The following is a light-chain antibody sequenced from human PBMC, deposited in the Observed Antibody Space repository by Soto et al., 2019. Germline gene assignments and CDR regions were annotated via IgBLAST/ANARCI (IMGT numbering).Light chain of an antibody. J-gene: IGLJ1*01. CDR2: DVN. Sequence: QSALTQPASVSGSPGQSITISCTGTSSDVGGYNYVSWYQQHPGKAPKLMIYDVNNRPSGVSNRFSGSKSGNTASLTISGLQAEDEADYYCSSYTSSNTLVFGTGTKLPVL. CDR3: SSYTSSNTLV. CDR1: SSDVGGYNY. V-gene: IGLV2-14*01.